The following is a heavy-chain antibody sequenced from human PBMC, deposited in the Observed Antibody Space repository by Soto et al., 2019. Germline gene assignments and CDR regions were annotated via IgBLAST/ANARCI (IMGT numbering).Heavy chain of an antibody. CDR1: GGSFSGYY. J-gene: IGHJ5*02. V-gene: IGHV4-34*01. D-gene: IGHD2-15*01. Sequence: SETLSLTCAVYGGSFSGYYWSWIRQPPGKGLEWIGEINHSGSTNYNPSLKSRVTISVDTSKNQFSLKLSSVTAADTAVYYCARGGLGYCSGGSCYSPTSGNWFDPWGQGTLVTVSS. CDR2: INHSGST. CDR3: ARGGLGYCSGGSCYSPTSGNWFDP.